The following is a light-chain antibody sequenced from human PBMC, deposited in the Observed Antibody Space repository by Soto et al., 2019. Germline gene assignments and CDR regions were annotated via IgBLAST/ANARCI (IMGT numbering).Light chain of an antibody. Sequence: QSALTQPASVSGSPGQSITISCTGTSSDVGGYNYVSWYQQHPGKAPKLMTYDVSNRPSGVSNRFSGSKSGNTASLTISGLQAEDEADYYCSSYTSSSTLYVFGPGTTVTVL. J-gene: IGLJ1*01. CDR2: DVS. V-gene: IGLV2-14*01. CDR1: SSDVGGYNY. CDR3: SSYTSSSTLYV.